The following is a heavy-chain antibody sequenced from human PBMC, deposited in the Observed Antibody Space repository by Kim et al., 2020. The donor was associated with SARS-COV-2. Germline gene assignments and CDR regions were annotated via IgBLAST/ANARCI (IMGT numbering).Heavy chain of an antibody. J-gene: IGHJ6*02. D-gene: IGHD1-1*01. Sequence: ANSVKGRFTISRDNARNSMFLQMDRLRPEDTALYYCAKDTHNHYDDMDVWGQGTTVTVSS. V-gene: IGHV3-9*01. CDR3: AKDTHNHYDDMDV.